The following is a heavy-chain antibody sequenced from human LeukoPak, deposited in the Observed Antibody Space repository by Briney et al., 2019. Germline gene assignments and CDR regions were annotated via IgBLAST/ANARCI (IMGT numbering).Heavy chain of an antibody. D-gene: IGHD3-22*01. CDR1: GYTFTGYY. J-gene: IGHJ6*03. CDR3: ASMGARSGYYYDSSGYSSRYYYYMDV. CDR2: INPNSGGT. V-gene: IGHV1-2*02. Sequence: ASVKVSCKASGYTFTGYYMHWVRQAPGQGLEWMGWINPNSGGTNYAQKFQGRVTMTRDTSISTAYMELSRLRSDDTAVYYCASMGARSGYYYDSSGYSSRYYYYMDVWGKGTTVTVSS.